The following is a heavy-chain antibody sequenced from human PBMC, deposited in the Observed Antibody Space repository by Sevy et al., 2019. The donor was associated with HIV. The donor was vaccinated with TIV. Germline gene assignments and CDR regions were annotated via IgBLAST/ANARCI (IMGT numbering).Heavy chain of an antibody. CDR2: ISHDGINE. J-gene: IGHJ6*02. D-gene: IGHD1-26*01. CDR1: GFSFSYYG. V-gene: IGHV3-30*18. Sequence: GESLKISCIGSGFSFSYYGIHWVRQAPGKGLDWVALISHDGINEYYADSVKGRFTISRDNSKNTGYLEMNSLRNEDTAIYFCANAYSGSYSHSYLYALDVWGQGTTVTVSS. CDR3: ANAYSGSYSHSYLYALDV.